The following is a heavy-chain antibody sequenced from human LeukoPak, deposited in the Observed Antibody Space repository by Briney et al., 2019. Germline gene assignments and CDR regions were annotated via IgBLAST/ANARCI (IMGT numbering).Heavy chain of an antibody. CDR1: GLTFSSYA. D-gene: IGHD6-13*01. Sequence: PGGSLRLSCAASGLTFSSYAMSWVRQAPGEGLEWVSAISGSGGSTYYADSVKGRFTISRDNSKNTLYLQMNSLRAEDTAVYYCAKGAAGFPLFDYWGQGTLVTVSS. J-gene: IGHJ4*02. CDR3: AKGAAGFPLFDY. CDR2: ISGSGGST. V-gene: IGHV3-23*01.